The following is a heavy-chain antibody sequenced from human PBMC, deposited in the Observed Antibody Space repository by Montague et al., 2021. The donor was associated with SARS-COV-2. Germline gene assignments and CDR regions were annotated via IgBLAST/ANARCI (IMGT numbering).Heavy chain of an antibody. D-gene: IGHD3-22*01. CDR2: ISNSGDTK. J-gene: IGHJ4*02. Sequence: SMILSCAASGFIFSSYEMNWVRQAPVKGLEWVSYISNSGDTKYYXDSVKGRFTISRDNAKNSLYLQMSSLRAEDTAVYYCARAGEDYYYDSSGFLYWGQGIPVTVSS. CDR3: ARAGEDYYYDSSGFLY. V-gene: IGHV3-48*03. CDR1: GFIFSSYE.